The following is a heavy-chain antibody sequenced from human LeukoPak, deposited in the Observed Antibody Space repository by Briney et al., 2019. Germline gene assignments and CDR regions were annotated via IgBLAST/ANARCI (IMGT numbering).Heavy chain of an antibody. D-gene: IGHD4-17*01. CDR2: ISSSSSYI. J-gene: IGHJ2*01. CDR3: ARDGLMMTTVTTRAFRTLYWYFDL. CDR1: GFTFSSYS. V-gene: IGHV3-21*01. Sequence: GGSLRLSCAASGFTFSSYSMNWVRQAPGKGLEWVSSISSSSSYIYYADSVKGRFTISRDNAKNSLYLQMNSLRAEDTAVYYCARDGLMMTTVTTRAFRTLYWYFDLWGRGTLVTVSS.